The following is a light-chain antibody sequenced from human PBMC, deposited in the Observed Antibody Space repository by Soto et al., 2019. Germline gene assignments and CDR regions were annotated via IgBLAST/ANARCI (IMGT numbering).Light chain of an antibody. CDR3: QQSYKNPYT. J-gene: IGKJ2*01. Sequence: DIQMTQSPSSLSASVGDRVTITCRASQSISSYLNWYQQKPGKAPKLLIYAASSLQSGVPSRFSGSGSGTGFTLTNSRPQTEDFATFYCQQSYKNPYTFGQGTKLEIK. CDR2: AAS. CDR1: QSISSY. V-gene: IGKV1-39*01.